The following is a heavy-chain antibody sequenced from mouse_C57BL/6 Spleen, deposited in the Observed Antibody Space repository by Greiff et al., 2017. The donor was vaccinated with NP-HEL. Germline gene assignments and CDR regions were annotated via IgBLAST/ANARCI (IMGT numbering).Heavy chain of an antibody. Sequence: DVKLQESGTVLARPGASVKMSCKTSGYTFTSYWMHWVKQRPGQGLEWIGAIYPGNSDTSYNQKFKGKAKLTAVTSASTAYMELSSLTNEDSAVYYCTREAYYSNYCDYWGQGTTLTVSS. V-gene: IGHV1-5*01. D-gene: IGHD2-5*01. CDR2: IYPGNSDT. CDR1: GYTFTSYW. CDR3: TREAYYSNYCDY. J-gene: IGHJ2*01.